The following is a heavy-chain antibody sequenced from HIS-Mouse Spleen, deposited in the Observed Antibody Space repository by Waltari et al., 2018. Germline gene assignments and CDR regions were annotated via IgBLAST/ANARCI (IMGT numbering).Heavy chain of an antibody. J-gene: IGHJ4*02. CDR1: GFTFSSYG. Sequence: QVQLVESGGGVVQPGRSLRLSCAASGFTFSSYGMHWDRQAPGKGLEWVAVIWYDGSNKYYAESVKGRFTISRDNSKNTLYLQMNSLRAEDTAVYYCAKGKYYFDYWGQGTLVTVSS. CDR2: IWYDGSNK. CDR3: AKGKYYFDY. V-gene: IGHV3-33*06.